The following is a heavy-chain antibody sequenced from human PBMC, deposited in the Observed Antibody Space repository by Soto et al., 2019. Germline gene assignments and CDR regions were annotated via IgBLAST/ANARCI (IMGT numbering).Heavy chain of an antibody. D-gene: IGHD6-19*01. CDR3: ARGSSGWYADLDY. Sequence: EVQLVESGGGLMRPGGSLRLSCTASGFTFDNYDMHWVRQRAGKGLEWVAAIGTTGHPYYPGSGKGRFTISRENVKHSLFLQVNDLKAGDTAVYYCARGSSGWYADLDYRGHGTLVTVSA. J-gene: IGHJ4*01. CDR2: IGTTGHP. V-gene: IGHV3-13*05. CDR1: GFTFDNYD.